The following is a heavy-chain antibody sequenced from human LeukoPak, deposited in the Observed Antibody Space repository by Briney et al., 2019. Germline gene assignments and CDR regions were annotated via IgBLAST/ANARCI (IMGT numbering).Heavy chain of an antibody. CDR1: GFTFGSYA. CDR3: AKRLYYYDSSGSSPDY. CDR2: ISGSGGST. J-gene: IGHJ4*02. Sequence: GGSLRLSCAASGFTFGSYAMSWVRQAPGKGLEWVSAISGSGGSTYYADSVKGRLTISRDNSKNTLYLQMNSLRAEDTAVYYCAKRLYYYDSSGSSPDYWGQGTLVTVSS. D-gene: IGHD3-22*01. V-gene: IGHV3-23*01.